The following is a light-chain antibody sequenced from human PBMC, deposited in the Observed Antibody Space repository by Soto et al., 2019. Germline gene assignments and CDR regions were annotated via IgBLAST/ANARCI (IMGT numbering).Light chain of an antibody. J-gene: IGKJ1*01. Sequence: EIVLTQSPATLSLSPEERATLSCRASQSVSSYLAWYQQKPGQAPRLLIYDASNRATGIPARFSGSGSGTDFTLTISSLEPEDFAVYYCRQRSNWPPKFGQGTKVEIK. CDR2: DAS. CDR1: QSVSSY. V-gene: IGKV3-11*01. CDR3: RQRSNWPPK.